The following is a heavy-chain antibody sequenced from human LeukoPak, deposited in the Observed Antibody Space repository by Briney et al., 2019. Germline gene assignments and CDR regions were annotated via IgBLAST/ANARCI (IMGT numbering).Heavy chain of an antibody. J-gene: IGHJ6*02. CDR1: GGSFSGYY. CDR2: IYYSGST. V-gene: IGHV4-31*11. D-gene: IGHD3-22*01. Sequence: PSETLSLTCAVYGGSFSGYYWSWIRQHPGKGLEWIGYIYYSGSTYYNPSLKSRVTISVDTSKNQFSLKLSSVTAADTAVYYCARDTPPRPGSVVVNYYGMDVWGQGTTVTVSS. CDR3: ARDTPPRPGSVVVNYYGMDV.